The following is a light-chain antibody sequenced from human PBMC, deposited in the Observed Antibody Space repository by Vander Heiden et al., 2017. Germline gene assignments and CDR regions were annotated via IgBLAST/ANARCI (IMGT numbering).Light chain of an antibody. CDR1: QSVSLSY. CDR2: GAS. J-gene: IGKJ4*01. Sequence: IALAQSPGTLSLSPGERATLSCRASQSVSLSYLAWYQQKPGQAPRLLIYGASSRATGIPDRFSASGSGTDFTLTISRLEPEDSAVYYCQRYGSSPLTFGGGTKVEIK. CDR3: QRYGSSPLT. V-gene: IGKV3-20*01.